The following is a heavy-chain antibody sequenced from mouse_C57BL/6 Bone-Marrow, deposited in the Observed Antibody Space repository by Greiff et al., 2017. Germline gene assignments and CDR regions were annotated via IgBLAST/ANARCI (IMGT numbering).Heavy chain of an antibody. CDR3: ARLEFDGSSGYWYFDV. CDR2: IYPRDGST. Sequence: QVQLKQSGPELVKPGASVKLSCKASGYTFTSYDINWVKQRPGQGLEWIGWIYPRDGSTKYNEKFKGKATLTVDTSSSTAYMELHSLTSEDSAVYFWARLEFDGSSGYWYFDVWGTGTTVTVSS. D-gene: IGHD1-1*01. V-gene: IGHV1-85*01. J-gene: IGHJ1*03. CDR1: GYTFTSYD.